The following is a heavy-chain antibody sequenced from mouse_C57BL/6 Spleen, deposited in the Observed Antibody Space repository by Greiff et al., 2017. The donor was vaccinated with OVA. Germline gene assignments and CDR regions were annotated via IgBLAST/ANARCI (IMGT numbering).Heavy chain of an antibody. V-gene: IGHV1-69*01. CDR2: IDPSDSYT. Sequence: VQLQQPGAELVMPGASVKLSCKASGYTFTNYWMHWVKQSPGQGLAWIGEIDPSDSYTNSNQKFKGKSTLTVDKSSSTAYMQPSSMTSEYSAVYYCARAYGSKWFAYWGQGTLVTVSA. CDR3: ARAYGSKWFAY. CDR1: GYTFTNYW. J-gene: IGHJ3*01. D-gene: IGHD1-1*01.